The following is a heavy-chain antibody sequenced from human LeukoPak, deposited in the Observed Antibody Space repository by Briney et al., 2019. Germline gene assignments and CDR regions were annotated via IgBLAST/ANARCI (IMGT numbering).Heavy chain of an antibody. CDR1: GLRFSSFA. V-gene: IGHV3-23*01. CDR3: ARASWVSSTDAVR. Sequence: PGGSLRLSCAASGLRFSSFAMSWVRQGPARGLEWVSSIRGNGDTFYADSVKGRFTLSSDSSTNTVYFQLNNLRVEDTAIYYCARASWVSSTDAVRWGQGTLVTVSS. CDR2: IRGNGDT. D-gene: IGHD3-16*01. J-gene: IGHJ4*02.